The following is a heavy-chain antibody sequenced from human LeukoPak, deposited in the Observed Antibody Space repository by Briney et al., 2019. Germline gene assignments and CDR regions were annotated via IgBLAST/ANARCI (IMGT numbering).Heavy chain of an antibody. CDR2: IYHSSNT. D-gene: IGHD6-19*01. CDR3: AAIAVAGQFDF. CDR1: GYSISSGYY. J-gene: IGHJ4*02. V-gene: IGHV4-38-2*01. Sequence: PSETLSLTCAVSGYSISSGYYWGWIRQPPGKGLGWIGNIYHSSNTYYSPSLKRRVTISVDMSKNHFSLKLSSMTAADTAVYYCAAIAVAGQFDFWGQGILVTVSS.